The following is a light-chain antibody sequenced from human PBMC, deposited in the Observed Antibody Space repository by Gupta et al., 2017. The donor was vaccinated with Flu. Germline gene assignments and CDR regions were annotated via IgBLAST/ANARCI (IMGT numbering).Light chain of an antibody. CDR3: SSFTSAATYV. J-gene: IGLJ1*01. Sequence: QSALTQPASVSGSPGQSITISCTGTSSDVGDYNYVSWFQQHPGKAPQLIIYEVSNRPSGVSNRFSGSKSGNTASLTISGRQAEDEADYYCSSFTSAATYVFGTGTKVTVL. CDR2: EVS. CDR1: SSDVGDYNY. V-gene: IGLV2-14*01.